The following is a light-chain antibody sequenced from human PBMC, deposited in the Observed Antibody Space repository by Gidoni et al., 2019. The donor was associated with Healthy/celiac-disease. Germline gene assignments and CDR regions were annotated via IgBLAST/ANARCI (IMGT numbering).Light chain of an antibody. CDR1: SSNIGAGYD. Sequence: QSVLTQPPSVSGAPGQRVTISCTGSSSNIGAGYDVHWYQQLPVTAPKLLIYGNSNRPSGVPDRFSGSKSGTSASLAITGLQAEDEADYYCQSYDSSLRGFPYVFGTGTKVTVL. J-gene: IGLJ1*01. CDR2: GNS. CDR3: QSYDSSLRGFPYV. V-gene: IGLV1-40*01.